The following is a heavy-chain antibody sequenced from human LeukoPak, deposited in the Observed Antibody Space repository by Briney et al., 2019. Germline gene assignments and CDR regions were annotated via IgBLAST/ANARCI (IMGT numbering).Heavy chain of an antibody. CDR1: GDSISSTNYY. CDR2: IYQSGTTYEST. J-gene: IGHJ4*02. V-gene: IGHV4-39*02. CDR3: ARDLLGWDYDSSGYYYGGSVDY. Sequence: SETLSLTCSVSGDSISSTNYYWGWIRQPPGEGLEWIGSIYQSGTTYESTYYNPSLRSRVSLSVDTSKNQFSLKLTSVTAADTAVYYCARDLLGWDYDSSGYYYGGSVDYWGQGTLVTVSS. D-gene: IGHD3-22*01.